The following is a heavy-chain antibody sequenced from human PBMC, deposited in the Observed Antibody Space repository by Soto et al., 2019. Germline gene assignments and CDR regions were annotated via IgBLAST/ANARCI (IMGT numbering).Heavy chain of an antibody. CDR2: IIPRFGTA. V-gene: IGHV1-69*01. J-gene: IGHJ6*02. D-gene: IGHD3-10*01. CDR1: GGTFSXXX. Sequence: QVQLVQXGAXVKKPGSSVKVSCKASGGTFSXXXLXXXRXAXXQGLEXMGGIIPRFGTANYAQKLQGRVTITADESTSTGYMELSSLRSEDTAVYXCAXNHGSXXXXXTGGYFYYGLDVWGQGTTVIVSS. CDR3: AXNHGSXXXXXTGGYFYYGLDV.